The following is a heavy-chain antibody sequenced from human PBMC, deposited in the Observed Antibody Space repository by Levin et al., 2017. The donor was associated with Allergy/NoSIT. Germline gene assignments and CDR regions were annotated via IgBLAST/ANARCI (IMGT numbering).Heavy chain of an antibody. J-gene: IGHJ6*02. Sequence: SETLSLTCTVSGGSISSYYWSWIRQPPGKGLEWIGYIYYSGSTNYNPSLKSRVTISVDTSKNQFSLKLSSVTAADTAVYYCAGCPLWSHKNTYYCYGMDVRGQGTTVTVSS. CDR1: GGSISSYY. CDR3: AGCPLWSHKNTYYCYGMDV. V-gene: IGHV4-59*08. CDR2: IYYSGST. D-gene: IGHD5-18*01.